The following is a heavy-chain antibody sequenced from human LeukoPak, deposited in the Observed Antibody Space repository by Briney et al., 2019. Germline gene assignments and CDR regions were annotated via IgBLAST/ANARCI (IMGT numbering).Heavy chain of an antibody. Sequence: GGSLRLSCAASGFTVSSNYMSWVRQAPGKGLEWVSVVYSGGSTYYADSVKGRFTISRDNSKNTLYLQMNSLRAEGTAVYYCAKTGNPATGDYWGQGTLVTVSS. V-gene: IGHV3-53*01. D-gene: IGHD1-1*01. CDR2: VYSGGST. CDR3: AKTGNPATGDY. CDR1: GFTVSSNY. J-gene: IGHJ4*02.